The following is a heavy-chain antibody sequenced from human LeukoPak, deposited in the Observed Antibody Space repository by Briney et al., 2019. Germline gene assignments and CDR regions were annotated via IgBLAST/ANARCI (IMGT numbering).Heavy chain of an antibody. CDR2: IYYTGTT. CDR1: GGSLSGHY. D-gene: IGHD4-11*01. CDR3: ARVTVTQTHYYYGMDV. Sequence: SETLSLTCTVGGGSLSGHYWGWIRQPPGKGLELVGHIYYTGTTFYNPSLNSRVTMSVDTSKNQFSLKLSSVTAADTAVYYCARVTVTQTHYYYGMDVWGQGTTVTVSS. V-gene: IGHV4-59*11. J-gene: IGHJ6*02.